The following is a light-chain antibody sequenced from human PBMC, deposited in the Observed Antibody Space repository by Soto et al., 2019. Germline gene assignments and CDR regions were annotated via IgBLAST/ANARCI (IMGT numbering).Light chain of an antibody. CDR3: QVWDSTSDHCV. Sequence: SYELTQPPSVSVAPGQTASITCGGNNIGSKSVHWYQQKPGQAPVLVVYDDSDRPSGIPERFSGSNSGNTATLTISRVEAGDEADYYCQVWDSTSDHCVFGGGTKLTVL. V-gene: IGLV3-21*02. CDR2: DDS. CDR1: NIGSKS. J-gene: IGLJ3*02.